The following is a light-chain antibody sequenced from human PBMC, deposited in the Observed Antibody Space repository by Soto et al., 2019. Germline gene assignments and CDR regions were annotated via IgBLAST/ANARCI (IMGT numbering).Light chain of an antibody. Sequence: EIVLTQSPATLSLSPGERATLSCRASQSVSSYSAWYQQKPGQAPRLLIYDASITATAIPARFSGSGSGTDFTLTISSLEPDDFAVYYCQQRSNWPLTFGGGTKVEIK. V-gene: IGKV3-11*01. CDR3: QQRSNWPLT. CDR1: QSVSSY. CDR2: DAS. J-gene: IGKJ4*01.